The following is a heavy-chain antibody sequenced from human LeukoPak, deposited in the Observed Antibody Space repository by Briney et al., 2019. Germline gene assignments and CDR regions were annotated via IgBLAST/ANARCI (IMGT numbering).Heavy chain of an antibody. J-gene: IGHJ6*03. D-gene: IGHD4-17*01. V-gene: IGHV3-7*01. CDR2: IKQHGSEK. CDR3: ARVRGDYYMDV. Sequence: GGSLRLSCAASGFIFSRYWMTWVRQAPGRGLEWVANIKQHGSEKYYVDSVKGRFTISRDNAKNSLYLQMNSLRAEDTAVYYCARVRGDYYMDVWGKGTTVTVSS. CDR1: GFIFSRYW.